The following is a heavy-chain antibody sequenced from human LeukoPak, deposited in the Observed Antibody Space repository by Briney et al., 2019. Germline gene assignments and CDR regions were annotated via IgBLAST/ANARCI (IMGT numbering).Heavy chain of an antibody. V-gene: IGHV4-31*03. Sequence: SETLSLTCTVTAGSVSSGGNSWSWIRQQPGKGLEWIGYLYYTGTTYYNPSLKSRITISVDTSKTQFSLRLSSVSAADTAIYYCARDLGVRGMDVWGQGTTVTVSS. J-gene: IGHJ6*02. CDR3: ARDLGVRGMDV. CDR1: AGSVSSGGNS. D-gene: IGHD2-21*01. CDR2: LYYTGTT.